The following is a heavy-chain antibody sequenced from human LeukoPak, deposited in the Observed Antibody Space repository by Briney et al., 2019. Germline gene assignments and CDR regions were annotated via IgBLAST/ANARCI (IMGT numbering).Heavy chain of an antibody. Sequence: SETLSLTCAVYGGSFSGYYWSWIRQPPGKGLEWIGEINHSGSTNYNPSLKSRATISVDTSKNQFSLKLSSVTAADTAVYYCARGAAALKRGSIVVVITTRGNWFDPWGQGTLVTVSS. CDR3: ARGAAALKRGSIVVVITTRGNWFDP. CDR2: INHSGST. J-gene: IGHJ5*02. D-gene: IGHD3-22*01. V-gene: IGHV4-34*01. CDR1: GGSFSGYY.